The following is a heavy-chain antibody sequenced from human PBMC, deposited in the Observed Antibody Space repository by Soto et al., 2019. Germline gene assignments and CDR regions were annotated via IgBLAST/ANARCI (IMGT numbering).Heavy chain of an antibody. J-gene: IGHJ3*02. V-gene: IGHV3-23*01. CDR1: GFTFSSYA. CDR2: ISGSGGST. CDR3: AKDTSITMIVVAPDAFDI. D-gene: IGHD3-22*01. Sequence: GGSLRLSCAASGFTFSSYAMSWVRQAPGKGLEWVSAISGSGGSTYYADSVKGRFTISRDNSKNTLYLQMNSLRAEDTAVYYCAKDTSITMIVVAPDAFDIWGQGTMVTVSS.